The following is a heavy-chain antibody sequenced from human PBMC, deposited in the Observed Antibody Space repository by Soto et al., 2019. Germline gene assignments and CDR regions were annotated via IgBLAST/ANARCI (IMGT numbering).Heavy chain of an antibody. Sequence: SVKVSCKASGFTFTSSAMQWVRQARGQRLEWIGWIVVGSGNTNYAQKFQERVTITRDMSTSTAYMELGSLRSEDTAVYYCAASRRYSSSPYYWGQGTLVTVSS. V-gene: IGHV1-58*02. D-gene: IGHD6-6*01. CDR2: IVVGSGNT. J-gene: IGHJ4*02. CDR3: AASRRYSSSPYY. CDR1: GFTFTSSA.